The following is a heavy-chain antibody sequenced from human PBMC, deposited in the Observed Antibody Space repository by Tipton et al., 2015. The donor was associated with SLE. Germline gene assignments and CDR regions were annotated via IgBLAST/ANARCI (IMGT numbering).Heavy chain of an antibody. Sequence: TLSLTCTVSGGSISSYYWSWIRQPPGKGLEWIGYIYYSGSTDYNPSLKSRVTISVDTSKNQFSLKLNSVTAADTAVYYCARVGPERTLDYWGQGTLVTVSS. J-gene: IGHJ4*02. V-gene: IGHV4-59*01. CDR1: GGSISSYY. CDR3: ARVGPERTLDY. CDR2: IYYSGST. D-gene: IGHD1-14*01.